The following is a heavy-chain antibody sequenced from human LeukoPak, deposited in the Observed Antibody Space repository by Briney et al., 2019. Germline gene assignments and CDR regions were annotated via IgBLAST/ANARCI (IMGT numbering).Heavy chain of an antibody. V-gene: IGHV3-53*01. Sequence: GGSLRLSCAASGLTVSSNSMSWVRQAPGKGLEWVSFIYSGGSTYYADSVKGRFTISRDNAKSSLYLQMDSLRAEDTAVYYCARDPYSGNYGAYYYYYMDVWGKGTTVTISS. CDR2: IYSGGST. D-gene: IGHD1-26*01. CDR1: GLTVSSNS. J-gene: IGHJ6*03. CDR3: ARDPYSGNYGAYYYYYMDV.